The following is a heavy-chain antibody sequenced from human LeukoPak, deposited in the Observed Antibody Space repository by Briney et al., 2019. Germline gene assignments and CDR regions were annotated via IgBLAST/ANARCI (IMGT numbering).Heavy chain of an antibody. V-gene: IGHV3-30-3*01. J-gene: IGHJ4*02. CDR3: ARDPVRVEDSSGFAMREGPHPVDY. D-gene: IGHD3-22*01. Sequence: GGSLRLSCAASGFTFSSYAMHWVRQAPGKGLEWVAVISYDGSNKYYADSVKGRFTISRDNSKNTLYLQMNSLRAEDTAVYYCARDPVRVEDSSGFAMREGPHPVDYWGQGTLVTVSS. CDR2: ISYDGSNK. CDR1: GFTFSSYA.